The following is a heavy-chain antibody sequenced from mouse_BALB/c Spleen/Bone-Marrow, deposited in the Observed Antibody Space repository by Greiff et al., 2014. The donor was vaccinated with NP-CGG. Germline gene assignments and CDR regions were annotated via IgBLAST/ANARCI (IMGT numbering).Heavy chain of an antibody. CDR1: GYTFTSYW. J-gene: IGHJ2*01. V-gene: IGHV1-5*01. D-gene: IGHD3-1*01. CDR3: TTLARSYFDH. Sequence: EVQLQQSGTVLARPGASVKMSCQASGYTFTSYWMHWVKQRPGQGLEWIGTIYPGKSDTTYNQKFKGKAKLTAVTSTSTAYMELSSLTNEDSAVYYCTTLARSYFDHWGQGTTLTVSS. CDR2: IYPGKSDT.